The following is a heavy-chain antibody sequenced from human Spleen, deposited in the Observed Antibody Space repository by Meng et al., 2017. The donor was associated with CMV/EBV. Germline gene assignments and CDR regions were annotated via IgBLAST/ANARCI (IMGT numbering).Heavy chain of an antibody. Sequence: SETLSLTCTVSGGSIGSSTYYWGWIRQPPGKGLEWIGSIYHSGSTYFNPSLKSRVSISVDTSKNQFSLKLTSGTAADTAVYSCARQSTGWPRWIDPWGQGTLVTVSS. D-gene: IGHD2-2*01. J-gene: IGHJ5*02. CDR2: IYHSGST. CDR3: ARQSTGWPRWIDP. V-gene: IGHV4-39*07. CDR1: GGSIGSSTYY.